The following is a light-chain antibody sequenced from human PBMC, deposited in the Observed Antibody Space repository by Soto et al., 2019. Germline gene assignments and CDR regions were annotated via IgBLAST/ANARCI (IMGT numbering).Light chain of an antibody. CDR3: QEYNDWPRGT. V-gene: IGKV3-15*01. Sequence: EVVMTQSPATLSASPGERATLSCRASQSVNTNLAWYQKKPGQAPTVLVYAASTRATGIPDRFSGSGSGTDFTLTISSLQPEDFALYYCQEYNDWPRGTLGQGTQVEVK. J-gene: IGKJ1*01. CDR2: AAS. CDR1: QSVNTN.